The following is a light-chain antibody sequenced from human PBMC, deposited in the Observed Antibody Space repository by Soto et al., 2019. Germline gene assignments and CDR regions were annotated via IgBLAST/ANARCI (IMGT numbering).Light chain of an antibody. CDR3: SSYTSSSTLI. V-gene: IGLV2-14*01. Sequence: QSVLPQPASVSGSPGQSITISCTGTSSDVGGYNYVSWYQQHPDKAPKLMVYDVSNRPSGVSNRFSGSKSGNTASLTISGLQAEDEADYYCSSYTSSSTLIFGGGTKLTVL. CDR2: DVS. J-gene: IGLJ2*01. CDR1: SSDVGGYNY.